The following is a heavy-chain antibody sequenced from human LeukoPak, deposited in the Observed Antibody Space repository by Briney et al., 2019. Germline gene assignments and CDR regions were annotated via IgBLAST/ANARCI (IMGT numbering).Heavy chain of an antibody. CDR3: AKDLNSNYFSFYFES. CDR1: GVTLYVYA. J-gene: IGHJ4*02. CDR2: MSWYSSDT. D-gene: IGHD4-11*01. V-gene: IGHV3-9*01. Sequence: PGGSLRLSCEASGVTLYVYAMHWVRQAPGKGLEWVSGMSWYSSDTGYADSVKGRFTISRDNAKNSLYLQMNSLRAEDTAFYYCAKDLNSNYFSFYFESWGQGTLVTVSS.